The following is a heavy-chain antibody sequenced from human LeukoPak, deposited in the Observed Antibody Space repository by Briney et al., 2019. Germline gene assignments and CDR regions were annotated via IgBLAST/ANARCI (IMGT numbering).Heavy chain of an antibody. CDR3: ARGAYDYVWGSYVAFDI. CDR1: GGSISSGGYS. J-gene: IGHJ3*02. CDR2: IYHSGST. D-gene: IGHD3-16*01. Sequence: SETLSLTCAVSGGSISSGGYSWSWIRQPPGKGLEWIGYIYHSGSTYYNPSLKSRVTISVDRSKNQFSLKLGSVTAADTAVYYCARGAYDYVWGSYVAFDIWGQGTMVTVSS. V-gene: IGHV4-30-2*01.